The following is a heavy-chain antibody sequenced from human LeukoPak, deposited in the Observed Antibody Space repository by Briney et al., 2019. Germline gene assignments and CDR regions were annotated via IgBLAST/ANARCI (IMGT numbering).Heavy chain of an antibody. D-gene: IGHD4-11*01. CDR3: AREPDSSSEDDVFDI. CDR1: GFTFSSDS. J-gene: IGHJ3*02. V-gene: IGHV3-21*01. Sequence: GGALRLSCAAPGFTFSSDSMNWVRQAPGKGLEWVSSISSSSSSYIYYADSVKGRFTSSRDNAKNSLYLQMNSLRAEDMAVYYCAREPDSSSEDDVFDIWGQGTMVTVSS. CDR2: ISSSSSSYI.